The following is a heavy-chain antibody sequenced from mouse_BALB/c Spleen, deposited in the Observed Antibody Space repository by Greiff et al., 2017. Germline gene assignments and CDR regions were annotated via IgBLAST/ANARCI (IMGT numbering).Heavy chain of an antibody. V-gene: IGHV2-9*02. Sequence: VKLVESGPGLVAPSQSLSITCTVSGFSFTSYGVHWVRQPPGKGLEWLGVIWAGGSTNYNSALMSRLSISDDNSKSQVFLKMNSLQTDDTAKYYCAKDPGSSYVSAWLAYWGQGTLVTVSA. CDR2: IWAGGST. CDR1: GFSFTSYG. CDR3: AKDPGSSYVSAWLAY. D-gene: IGHD1-1*01. J-gene: IGHJ3*01.